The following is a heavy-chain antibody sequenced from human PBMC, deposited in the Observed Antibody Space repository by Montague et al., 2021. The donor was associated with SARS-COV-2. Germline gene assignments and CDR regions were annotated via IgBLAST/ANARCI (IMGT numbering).Heavy chain of an antibody. D-gene: IGHD6-19*01. J-gene: IGHJ4*02. CDR1: GGSINNYQ. V-gene: IGHV4-59*01. CDR2: INYIGDT. Sequence: SETLSLTCSVSGGSINNYQWNWIRQSPWEGPEWIGYINYIGDTNYNPSLWGRVTMSVASSTHQISLRLNSVTAADSAVSYCARSPHIAGSGWSYYFDNWGQGTLVTVSA. CDR3: ARSPHIAGSGWSYYFDN.